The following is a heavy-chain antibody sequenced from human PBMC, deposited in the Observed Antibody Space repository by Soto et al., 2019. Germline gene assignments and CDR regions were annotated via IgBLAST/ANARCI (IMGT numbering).Heavy chain of an antibody. CDR3: AHRRYNGWYAFDY. J-gene: IGHJ4*02. D-gene: IGHD6-19*01. CDR2: IYWDDDT. V-gene: IGHV2-5*02. CDR1: GFSLSTSGVG. Sequence: QITLKESGPTLVKLTQTLTLTCTFSGFSLSTSGVGVGWIRQAPGKALKRLALIYWDDDTRYSPSMKSRVTITKYTANNQVVLTMTNINPVDTDTYYCAHRRYNGWYAFDYWGQGTLVTVSS.